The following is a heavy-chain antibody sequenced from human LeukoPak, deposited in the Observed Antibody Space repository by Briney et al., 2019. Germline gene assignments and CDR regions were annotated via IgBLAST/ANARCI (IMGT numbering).Heavy chain of an antibody. CDR1: GFDFNSYT. CDR3: ARGGARYLDT. CDR2: MKEDGSDI. D-gene: IGHD3-9*01. J-gene: IGHJ5*02. Sequence: GGSLRLSCVASGFDFNSYTMSWARQAPGTGLEWVAEMKEDGSDIYYVDSVKGRFTICRDNAKNSLCLQMSSLRVEDTAVYYCARGGARYLDTWGQGSLVIVSS. V-gene: IGHV3-7*01.